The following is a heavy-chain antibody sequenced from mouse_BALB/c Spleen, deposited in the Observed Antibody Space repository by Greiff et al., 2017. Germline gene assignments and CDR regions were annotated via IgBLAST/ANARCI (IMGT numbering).Heavy chain of an antibody. J-gene: IGHJ2*01. CDR1: GFTFSNYW. Sequence: EVQRVESGGGLVQPGGSMKLSCVASGFTFSNYWMNWVRQSPEKGLEWVAEIRLKSNNYATHYAESVKGRFTISRDDSKSSVYLQMNNLRAEDTGIYYCVRHYYGSSLYYFDYWGQGTTLTVSS. CDR3: VRHYYGSSLYYFDY. D-gene: IGHD1-1*01. V-gene: IGHV6-6*02. CDR2: IRLKSNNYAT.